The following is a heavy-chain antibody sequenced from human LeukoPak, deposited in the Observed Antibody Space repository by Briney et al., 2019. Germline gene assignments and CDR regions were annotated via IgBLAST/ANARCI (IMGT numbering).Heavy chain of an antibody. CDR3: ARGQSGVRGANVPNLMGFDP. Sequence: SSETLSLTCAVSGDSISSGGYSWTWIRQTPGKGLEWIAYIHDSGSTYYNPSLKSRLSISVDTSKNQISLILSSVTAADTAVYFCARGQSGVRGANVPNLMGFDPWGQGTLVTVSS. CDR1: GDSISSGGYS. D-gene: IGHD3-10*01. V-gene: IGHV4-30-4*07. J-gene: IGHJ5*02. CDR2: IHDSGST.